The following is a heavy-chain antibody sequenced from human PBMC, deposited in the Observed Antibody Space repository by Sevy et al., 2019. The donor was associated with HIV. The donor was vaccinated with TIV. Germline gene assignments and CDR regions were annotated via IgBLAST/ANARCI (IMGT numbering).Heavy chain of an antibody. V-gene: IGHV3-21*01. J-gene: IGHJ4*02. Sequence: GGSLRLSCAASGFTFSSYSMNWVRQAPGKGLEWVSSISSSSSYIYYADSVKGRFTISIDNANNSLYLQMNSLRAEDTAVYYCARDAPPPGYDFWRGYYYFDYWGQGTLVTVSS. D-gene: IGHD3-3*01. CDR1: GFTFSSYS. CDR3: ARDAPPPGYDFWRGYYYFDY. CDR2: ISSSSSYI.